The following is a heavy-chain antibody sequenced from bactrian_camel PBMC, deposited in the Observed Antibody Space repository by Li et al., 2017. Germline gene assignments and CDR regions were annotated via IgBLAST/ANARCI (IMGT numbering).Heavy chain of an antibody. CDR2: ITGSGIIT. Sequence: DVQLVESGGGSVQAGGSLRLSCAYSEYSISNNCMGWLRQAPGKERERVATITGSGIITYADSVKGRFSITRDTAKRILYLQMSNLEPEDTAMYFCAADNSPYAMCTYDYWGQGTQVTVS. J-gene: IGHJ4*01. CDR1: EYSISNNC. D-gene: IGHD7*01. V-gene: IGHV3S31*01. CDR3: AADNSPYAMCTYDY.